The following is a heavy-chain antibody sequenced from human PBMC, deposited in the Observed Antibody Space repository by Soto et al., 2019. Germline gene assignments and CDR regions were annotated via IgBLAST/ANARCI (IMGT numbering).Heavy chain of an antibody. Sequence: KPSETLSLTCTVSGGSVSSGSYYWSWIRQPPGKGLEWIGYIYYSGSTNYNPSLKSRVTISVDTSKNQFSLKLSSVTAADTAVYYCASYSGYDWARVYFDYWGQGTLVTVSS. D-gene: IGHD5-12*01. J-gene: IGHJ4*02. V-gene: IGHV4-61*01. CDR2: IYYSGST. CDR3: ASYSGYDWARVYFDY. CDR1: GGSVSSGSYY.